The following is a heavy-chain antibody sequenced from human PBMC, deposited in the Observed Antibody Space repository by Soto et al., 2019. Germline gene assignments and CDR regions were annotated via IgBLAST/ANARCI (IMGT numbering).Heavy chain of an antibody. CDR1: GYTFTGHY. J-gene: IGHJ4*02. V-gene: IGHV1-2*02. CDR3: GRGRSGQIVVFY. Sequence: GASVKVSCKASGYTFTGHYIHWVRQAPEQGPEWMGEIGPESGATRYAQKFQGRVTMTRDMSTTTVYMELNNLSPDDTAVYYRGRGRSGQIVVFYWGQGTPVTVSS. D-gene: IGHD5-12*01. CDR2: IGPESGAT.